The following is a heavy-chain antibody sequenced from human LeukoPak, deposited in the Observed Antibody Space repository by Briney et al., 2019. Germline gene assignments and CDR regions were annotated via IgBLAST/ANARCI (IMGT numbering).Heavy chain of an antibody. CDR1: GGSISSGGYY. CDR3: ARVVYYGDYWDAFDI. Sequence: PSETLSLTCTVSGGSISSGGYYWRWIRQHPGKGLEWIGYIYYSGSTYYNPSLKSRVTISVDTSKNQFSLKLSSVTAADTAVYYCARVVYYGDYWDAFDIWGQWTMVTVSS. J-gene: IGHJ3*02. V-gene: IGHV4-31*03. CDR2: IYYSGST. D-gene: IGHD4-17*01.